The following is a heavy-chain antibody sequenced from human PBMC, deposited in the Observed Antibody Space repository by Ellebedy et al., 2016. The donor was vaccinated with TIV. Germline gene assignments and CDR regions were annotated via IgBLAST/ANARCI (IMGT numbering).Heavy chain of an antibody. V-gene: IGHV3-23*01. Sequence: PGGSLRLSCAASGFTFSSYYMNWVRQAPGKGLEWVSAISGSGGSTFYADSVKGRFTISRDNSKNTLYLQMNSLRAEDTAIYFCARDPVGVGPAFDVWGQGTMVTVSS. CDR3: ARDPVGVGPAFDV. J-gene: IGHJ3*01. D-gene: IGHD4-23*01. CDR1: GFTFSSYY. CDR2: ISGSGGST.